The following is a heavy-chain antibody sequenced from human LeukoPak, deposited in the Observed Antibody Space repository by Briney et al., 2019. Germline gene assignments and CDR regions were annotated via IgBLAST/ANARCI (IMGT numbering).Heavy chain of an antibody. D-gene: IGHD3-9*01. CDR3: AKGQTYYDTLTGYPRYYYYGMDV. V-gene: IGHV3-21*04. Sequence: GGSLRLSCAASGFTFSSYSMNWVRQAPGQGLEWVSSISSSSSYIYYADSVKGRFTISRDNAKNSLYLQMNSLRAEDTAVYYCAKGQTYYDTLTGYPRYYYYGMDVWGQGTTVTVAS. CDR2: ISSSSSYI. CDR1: GFTFSSYS. J-gene: IGHJ6*02.